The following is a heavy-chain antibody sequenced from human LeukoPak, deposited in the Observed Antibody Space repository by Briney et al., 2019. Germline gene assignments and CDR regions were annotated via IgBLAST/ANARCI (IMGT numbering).Heavy chain of an antibody. CDR1: GGSFSGYY. Sequence: SETLSLTCAVYGGSFSGYYWSWIRQPPGKGLEWIGEINHSGSTNYNPSLKSRVTISVDTSKNQFSLKLNSVTAADTAVYYCARRLFDYWGQGTLVTVSS. V-gene: IGHV4-34*01. J-gene: IGHJ4*02. CDR3: ARRLFDY. CDR2: INHSGST.